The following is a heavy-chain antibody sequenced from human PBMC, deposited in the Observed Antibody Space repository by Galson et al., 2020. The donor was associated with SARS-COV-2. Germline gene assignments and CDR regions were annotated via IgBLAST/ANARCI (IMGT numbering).Heavy chain of an antibody. CDR1: GGSISSSSYY. V-gene: IGHV4-39*07. CDR2: IYYSGST. D-gene: IGHD3-10*01. J-gene: IGHJ6*02. CDR3: AREDNGESPVYCYYFGVYV. Sequence: SETLSLTCTVSGGSISSSSYYWGWIRQPPGKGLEWIGSIYYSGSTYYNPSLKSRVTISVDTSKNQFSLKLSSVTAADTAVYYCAREDNGESPVYCYYFGVYVWCQGATVVVSS.